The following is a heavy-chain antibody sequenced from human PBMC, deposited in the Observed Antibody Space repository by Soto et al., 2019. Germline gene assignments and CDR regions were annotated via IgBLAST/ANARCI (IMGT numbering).Heavy chain of an antibody. CDR3: ARDAPRGSSWHRWGY. Sequence: QVQLVQSGAEVKKPGASVKVSCSTSGYSFTTYGISWLRQAPGQGPEWMGWISAYNGSTKYAQKLHDRVTVTIDTSTSTAYMELRSLTSDDTAVYYCARDAPRGSSWHRWGYWVQVTLVTVSS. CDR1: GYSFTTYG. CDR2: ISAYNGST. J-gene: IGHJ4*02. D-gene: IGHD6-13*01. V-gene: IGHV1-18*01.